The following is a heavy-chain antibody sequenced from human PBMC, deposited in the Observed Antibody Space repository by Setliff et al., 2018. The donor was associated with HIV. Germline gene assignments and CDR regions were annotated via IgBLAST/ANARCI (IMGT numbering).Heavy chain of an antibody. CDR1: GGSISSGSYY. D-gene: IGHD6-13*01. Sequence: SETLSLTCTVSGGSISSGSYYWSWIRQPAGKGLEWIGHIYTSGSTNYNPSLKSRVTISVDTSKNQFSLKLSSVTAADTAVYYCARVARGGHSSRWYYFDYWGQGTLVTVSS. CDR3: ARVARGGHSSRWYYFDY. V-gene: IGHV4-61*09. J-gene: IGHJ4*02. CDR2: IYTSGST.